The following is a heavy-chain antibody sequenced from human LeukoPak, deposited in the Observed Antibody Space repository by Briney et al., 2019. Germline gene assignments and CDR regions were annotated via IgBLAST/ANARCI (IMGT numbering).Heavy chain of an antibody. J-gene: IGHJ4*02. CDR1: GFTFTNYW. D-gene: IGHD5-12*01. CDR3: LGYGNDNP. CDR2: MSPDGNGK. V-gene: IGHV3-7*03. Sequence: GGSLRLSCAITGFTFTNYWKNWVRQASGKGLEWVANMSPDGNGKKYVDSVKGRFTISTDSAKKTLYLQMNSLRVEDTAIYYCLGYGNDNPWGQGALVTVSS.